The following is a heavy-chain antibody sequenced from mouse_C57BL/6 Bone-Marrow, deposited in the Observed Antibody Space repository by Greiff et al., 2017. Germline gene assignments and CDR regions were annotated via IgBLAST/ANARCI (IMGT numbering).Heavy chain of an antibody. J-gene: IGHJ4*01. V-gene: IGHV5-4*01. D-gene: IGHD2-1*01. CDR3: ERIYYCNPYYDAMDY. Sequence: EVQRVESGGGLVKPGGSLTLSCAASGFTFSSYAMSWVRQTPEKRLEWVATISDGGSYTYYPDNVKGRFTISRDNAKNNLYLQMSHLKSEDTAMYYCERIYYCNPYYDAMDYWGQGTSVTGSS. CDR1: GFTFSSYA. CDR2: ISDGGSYT.